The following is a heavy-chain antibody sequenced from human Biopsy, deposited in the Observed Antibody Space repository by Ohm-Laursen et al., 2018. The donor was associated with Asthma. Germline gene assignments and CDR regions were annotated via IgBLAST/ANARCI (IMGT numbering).Heavy chain of an antibody. CDR2: ISVYNGNT. D-gene: IGHD3-10*01. CDR3: ARAVDYSHYYGIDV. J-gene: IGHJ6*02. Sequence: SVKVSCKSSGYTFNSAGITWVRQAPRQGLEWMGWISVYNGNTKVAQKLQDRVTMITDTSTSTAYMELRSLRSDDTAVYFCARAVDYSHYYGIDVWGQGTTVTVS. V-gene: IGHV1-18*01. CDR1: GYTFNSAG.